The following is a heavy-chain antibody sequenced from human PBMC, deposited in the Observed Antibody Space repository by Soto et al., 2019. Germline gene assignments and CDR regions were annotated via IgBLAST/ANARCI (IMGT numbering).Heavy chain of an antibody. CDR2: ISGSGGST. V-gene: IGHV3-23*01. CDR3: ALSNWNDVFGPMFLTTPSDAFDI. Sequence: PGGSLRLSCAASGFTFSSYAMSWVRQAPGKGLEWVSAISGSGGSTYYADSVKGRFTISRDNSKNTLYLQMNSLRAEDTAVYYCALSNWNDVFGPMFLTTPSDAFDIWGQGTMVTVSS. CDR1: GFTFSSYA. D-gene: IGHD1-1*01. J-gene: IGHJ3*02.